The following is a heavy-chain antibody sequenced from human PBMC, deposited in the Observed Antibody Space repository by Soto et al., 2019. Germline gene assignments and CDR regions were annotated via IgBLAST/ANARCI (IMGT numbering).Heavy chain of an antibody. D-gene: IGHD1-26*01. CDR3: ARGRIVGATFDY. J-gene: IGHJ4*02. CDR1: GGSFSGYY. CDR2: INHSGST. Sequence: SETLSLTCAVYGGSFSGYYWSWIRQPPGKGLEWIGEINHSGSTNYNPSLKSRVTISVDTSKNQFSLKLSSVTAADTAVYYCARGRIVGATFDYWGQGTLVTVSS. V-gene: IGHV4-34*01.